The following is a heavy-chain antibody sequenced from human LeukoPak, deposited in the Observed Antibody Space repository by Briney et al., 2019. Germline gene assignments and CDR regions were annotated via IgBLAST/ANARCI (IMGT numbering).Heavy chain of an antibody. J-gene: IGHJ6*02. V-gene: IGHV1-2*02. Sequence: GASMKVSCKASGYTFTGYYMHWVRQAPGQGLEWMGWINPNSGGTNYALKFQGRVTMTRDTSISTAYMELSRLRSDDTAVYYCARDLSAHYGMDVWGQGTTVTVSS. CDR3: ARDLSAHYGMDV. CDR1: GYTFTGYY. CDR2: INPNSGGT. D-gene: IGHD3-16*02.